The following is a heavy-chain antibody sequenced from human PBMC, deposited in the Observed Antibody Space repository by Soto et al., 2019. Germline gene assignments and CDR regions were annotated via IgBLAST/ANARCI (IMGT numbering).Heavy chain of an antibody. Sequence: QLQLQESGPGLVKPSETLSLTCTVSGGSISSSSYYWGWIRPPPGKGLEWIGSIYYSGSTYYNPSLKSRVTISVDTSKNQFSLKLSSVTAADTAVYYCAREVVVVPGSFDYWGQGTLVTVSS. J-gene: IGHJ4*02. CDR3: AREVVVVPGSFDY. D-gene: IGHD2-2*01. V-gene: IGHV4-39*02. CDR2: IYYSGST. CDR1: GGSISSSSYY.